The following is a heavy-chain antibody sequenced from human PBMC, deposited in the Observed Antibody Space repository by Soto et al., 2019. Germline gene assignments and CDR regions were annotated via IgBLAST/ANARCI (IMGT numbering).Heavy chain of an antibody. V-gene: IGHV1-2*04. CDR1: GYTFTGYY. CDR2: INPNSGGT. D-gene: IGHD4-17*01. J-gene: IGHJ6*02. CDR3: ARDYALDYYYYGMDV. Sequence: ASVKVSCKASGYTFTGYYMHWVRQAPGQGLEWMGWINPNSGGTNYAQKFQGWVTMTRDTSISTAYMELSRLRSDDTAVYYCARDYALDYYYYGMDVWGQGTTVTVS.